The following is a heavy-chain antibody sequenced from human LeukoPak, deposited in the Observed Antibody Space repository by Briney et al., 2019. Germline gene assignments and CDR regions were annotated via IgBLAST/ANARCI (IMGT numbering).Heavy chain of an antibody. J-gene: IGHJ4*02. CDR3: ARSPGDDYGDFGDY. V-gene: IGHV3-66*01. D-gene: IGHD4-17*01. Sequence: PGGSLRLSCAASGFTVSSNYMSWVRQAPGKGLEWVSVIYSGGSTYYADSVKGRFTISRDNSKNTLYLQMNSLRAEDTAVYYCARSPGDDYGDFGDYWGQGTLVTVSS. CDR1: GFTVSSNY. CDR2: IYSGGST.